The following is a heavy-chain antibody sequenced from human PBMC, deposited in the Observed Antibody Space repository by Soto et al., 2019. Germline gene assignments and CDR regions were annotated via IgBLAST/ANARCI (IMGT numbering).Heavy chain of an antibody. CDR3: AKEEGTYYYDSSGYFDY. V-gene: IGHV3-30*18. CDR1: GFTFSSYG. CDR2: ISYDGSNK. J-gene: IGHJ4*02. D-gene: IGHD3-22*01. Sequence: PRGSLRLSCAASGFTFSSYGMHWVRQAPGKGLEWVAVISYDGSNKYYADSVKGRFTISRDNSKNTLYLQMNSLRAEDTAVYYCAKEEGTYYYDSSGYFDYWGQGTLVTVSS.